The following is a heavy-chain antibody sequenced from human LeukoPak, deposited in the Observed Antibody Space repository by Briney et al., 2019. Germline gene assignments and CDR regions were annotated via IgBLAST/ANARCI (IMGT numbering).Heavy chain of an antibody. CDR2: ISGSGGST. V-gene: IGHV3-23*01. Sequence: HPGGSLRLSCAASGFTFSSYAMSSVRQAPGKGLEWVSAISGSGGSTYYADSVKGRFTISRDNSKNTLYLQMNSLRAEDTAVYYCAKDSVTKYDFWSGPTYFVDYWGQGTLVTVSS. J-gene: IGHJ4*02. CDR1: GFTFSSYA. CDR3: AKDSVTKYDFWSGPTYFVDY. D-gene: IGHD3-3*01.